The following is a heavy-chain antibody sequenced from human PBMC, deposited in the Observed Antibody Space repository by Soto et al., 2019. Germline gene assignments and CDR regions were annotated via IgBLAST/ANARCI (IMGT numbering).Heavy chain of an antibody. V-gene: IGHV1-18*04. CDR2: ISAYNGNT. CDR1: GYTFTSYG. Sequence: ASVKVSFKASGYTFTSYGISWVRQAPGQGLEWMGWISAYNGNTNYAQKLQGRVTMTTDTSTSTAYMELRSLRSDDTAVYYCAREVGYYDSSGYDDYWGQGTLVTVSS. CDR3: AREVGYYDSSGYDDY. D-gene: IGHD3-22*01. J-gene: IGHJ4*02.